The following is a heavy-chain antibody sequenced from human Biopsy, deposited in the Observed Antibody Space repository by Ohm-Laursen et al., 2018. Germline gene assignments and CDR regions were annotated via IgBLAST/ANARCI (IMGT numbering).Heavy chain of an antibody. V-gene: IGHV1-18*01. CDR3: ARDRWPHVTLLGLVVFDF. J-gene: IGHJ4*02. CDR2: ISPYNGDT. CDR1: GYTFTNYG. D-gene: IGHD3-3*01. Sequence: GASVKVSCKASGYTFTNYGISWVRQAPGQGLEWMGWISPYNGDTDYAQKLQGRVTMTTDTSTSTAYMDLRSLRSDDTAVYYCARDRWPHVTLLGLVVFDFWGQGTLVIVSP.